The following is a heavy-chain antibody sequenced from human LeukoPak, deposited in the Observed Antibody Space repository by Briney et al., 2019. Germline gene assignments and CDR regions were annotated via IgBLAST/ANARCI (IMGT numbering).Heavy chain of an antibody. V-gene: IGHV3-23*01. CDR3: AKVDYYYGSGSLDY. CDR1: GFTFSSYA. J-gene: IGHJ4*02. Sequence: GGSLRLSCAASGFTFSSYAMSWVRQAPGKGREWVSAISGSGGSTPYADSVKGRFTISRDNSENTLYLQMNSLRAEDTAVYYCAKVDYYYGSGSLDYWGQGTLVTVSS. CDR2: ISGSGGST. D-gene: IGHD3-10*01.